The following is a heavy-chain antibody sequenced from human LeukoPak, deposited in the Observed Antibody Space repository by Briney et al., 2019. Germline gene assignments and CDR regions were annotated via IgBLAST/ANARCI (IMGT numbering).Heavy chain of an antibody. J-gene: IGHJ4*02. CDR3: AKNNDLDY. CDR2: VGGSGVST. Sequence: GGSLRLSCAASGFTFSSYAMSWVRQAPGKGLEWVSRVGGSGVSTYYADSVKGRFTISRDNSKNTLYLQMNSLRAEDTAVYYCAKNNDLDYWGQGTLVTVSS. D-gene: IGHD2-8*01. V-gene: IGHV3-23*01. CDR1: GFTFSSYA.